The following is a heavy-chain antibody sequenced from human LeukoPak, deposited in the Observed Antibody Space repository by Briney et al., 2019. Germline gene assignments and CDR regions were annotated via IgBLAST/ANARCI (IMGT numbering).Heavy chain of an antibody. Sequence: PGGSLRLSCAASGFTFSYHWMHWVRQAPGKGLVWVSAIDSDKSNTSYAESVKGRFTISRDNAKNTLYLQMNSLRAEDTAVYYCARGGYDFWSGLRFYGMDVWGQGTTVTVSS. CDR2: IDSDKSNT. D-gene: IGHD3-3*01. CDR1: GFTFSYHW. J-gene: IGHJ6*02. CDR3: ARGGYDFWSGLRFYGMDV. V-gene: IGHV3-74*01.